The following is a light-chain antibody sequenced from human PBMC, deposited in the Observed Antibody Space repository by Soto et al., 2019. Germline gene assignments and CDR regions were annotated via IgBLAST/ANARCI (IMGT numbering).Light chain of an antibody. CDR2: GAS. V-gene: IGKV3-15*01. CDR3: QQYNNWHPIT. CDR1: QSVSSN. Sequence: EIVMTQSPATLSVSPGERDTLSCRASQSVSSNLAWYQQKPGQAPRLLIYGASTRATGIPARFSGSGSGTEFNLTISRLQSEDFSVYYCQQYNNWHPITFGQGTKLEIK. J-gene: IGKJ2*01.